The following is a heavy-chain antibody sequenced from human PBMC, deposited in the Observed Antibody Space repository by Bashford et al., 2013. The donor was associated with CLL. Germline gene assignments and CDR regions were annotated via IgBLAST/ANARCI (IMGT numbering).Heavy chain of an antibody. CDR3: ARDRGVGVSALREKKVSFCLXLLRGRERERNKVRTVPFLPYG. CDR2: IYSCGST. D-gene: IGHD1-1*01. Sequence: GGSLRLSCAASGFTVSSNYMSWVRQAPGKGLEWVSVIYSCGSTYYADSVKGRFTISRDNSKNTLYLQMNSLRAEDTAVYYCARDRGVGVSALREKKVSFCLXLLRGRERERNKVRTVPFLPYG. CDR1: GFTVSSNY. V-gene: IGHV3-66*03. J-gene: IGHJ6*01.